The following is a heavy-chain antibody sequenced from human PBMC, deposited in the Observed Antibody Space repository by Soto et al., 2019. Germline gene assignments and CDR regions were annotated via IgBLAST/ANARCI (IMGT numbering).Heavy chain of an antibody. J-gene: IGHJ6*02. D-gene: IGHD3-10*01. CDR1: GGSISSSNW. Sequence: PSETLSLTCAVSGGSISSSNWWRWVRQPPGKGLEWIEEIYHSGSTHYNPSLKSRVTISVDKSKNQFSLKLSSVTAADTSVYYCARDMARYGMDVWGQGTTVTVSS. CDR3: ARDMARYGMDV. V-gene: IGHV4-4*02. CDR2: IYHSGST.